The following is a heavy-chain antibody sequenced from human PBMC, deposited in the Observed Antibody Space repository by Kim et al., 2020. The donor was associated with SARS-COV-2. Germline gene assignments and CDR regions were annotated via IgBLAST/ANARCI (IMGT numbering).Heavy chain of an antibody. D-gene: IGHD6-19*01. J-gene: IGHJ3*02. CDR3: ARPYGSGWLNVGFNI. CDR1: GFTFSSHW. V-gene: IGHV3-74*01. CDR2: INGDGSIT. Sequence: GGSLRLSCEASGFTFSSHWMHWVRQAPGKGLVWVSRINGDGSITTHADSVKGRFTISRDNAENTLYLQMNSLRDEDTAVYYCARPYGSGWLNVGFNIWGQGTMGTVSS.